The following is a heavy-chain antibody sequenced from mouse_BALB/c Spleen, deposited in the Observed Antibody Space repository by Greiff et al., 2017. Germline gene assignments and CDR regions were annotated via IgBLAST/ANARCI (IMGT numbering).Heavy chain of an antibody. CDR1: GFTFSSYT. D-gene: IGHD1-1*01. Sequence: EVQLVESGGGLVKPGGSLKLSCAASGFTFSSYTMSWVRQTPEKRLEWVATISSGGSYTYYPDSVKGRFTISRDNAKNTLYLQMSSLKSEDTAMYYCTRESYYGSHFDYWGQGTTLTVSS. V-gene: IGHV5-6-4*01. J-gene: IGHJ2*01. CDR2: ISSGGSYT. CDR3: TRESYYGSHFDY.